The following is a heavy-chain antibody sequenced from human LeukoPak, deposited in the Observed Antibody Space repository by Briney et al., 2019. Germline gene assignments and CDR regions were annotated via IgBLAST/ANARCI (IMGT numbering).Heavy chain of an antibody. Sequence: TGGSLRLSCAASGFIFSSYGMHWVRQAPDKGLEWVAFIRYDGSRKYYADSVKGRFTISRDNSKNTLYLQMNSLRAEDTAVYYCAKDPHYYVSYYYYMDVWGKGTTVTISS. CDR2: IRYDGSRK. D-gene: IGHD3-10*02. J-gene: IGHJ6*03. CDR1: GFIFSSYG. V-gene: IGHV3-30*02. CDR3: AKDPHYYVSYYYYMDV.